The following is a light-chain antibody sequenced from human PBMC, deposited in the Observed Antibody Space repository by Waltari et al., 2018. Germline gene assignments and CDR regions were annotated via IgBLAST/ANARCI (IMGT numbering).Light chain of an antibody. V-gene: IGKV3-11*01. Sequence: IVLTQSPATLSLSPGERATLSCMASQSISTYFAWYQQKPGQAPRLLISDASYRATGIPARFSGSWSGTDFTLTISSLEPEDFAVYYFQQRSDLPPITFGQGTKVEI. CDR1: QSISTY. J-gene: IGKJ1*01. CDR3: QQRSDLPPIT. CDR2: DAS.